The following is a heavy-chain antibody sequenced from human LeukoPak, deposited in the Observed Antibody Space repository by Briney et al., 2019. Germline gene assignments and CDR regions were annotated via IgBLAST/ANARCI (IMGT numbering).Heavy chain of an antibody. Sequence: GGSLRLSCAASGFTFSDYYMTWIRQAPGKGLEWVSYISSSSSYTNYADSVKDRFTISRDNAKNSLYVQMNSLRAEDTAVYYCARGGGSSSAYFDYWGQGTLVTVSS. J-gene: IGHJ4*02. D-gene: IGHD6-6*01. CDR1: GFTFSDYY. CDR3: ARGGGSSSAYFDY. V-gene: IGHV3-11*06. CDR2: ISSSSSYT.